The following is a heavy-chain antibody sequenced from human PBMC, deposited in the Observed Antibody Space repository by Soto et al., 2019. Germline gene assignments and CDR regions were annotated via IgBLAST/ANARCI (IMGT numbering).Heavy chain of an antibody. V-gene: IGHV3-7*01. CDR2: IKQDGSEK. CDR1: GFTFSSYW. D-gene: IGHD1-26*01. Sequence: GGSLRLSCAASGFTFSSYWMSWVRQAPGKGLEWVANIKQDGSEKYYVDSVKGRFTISRDNAKNSLYLQMNSLRAEDTAVYYCARGSPAESYLIDYWGQGTLVTVSS. CDR3: ARGSPAESYLIDY. J-gene: IGHJ4*02.